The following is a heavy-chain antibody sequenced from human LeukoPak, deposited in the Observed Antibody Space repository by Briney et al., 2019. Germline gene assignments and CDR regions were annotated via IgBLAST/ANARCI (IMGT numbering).Heavy chain of an antibody. CDR3: AVAPLDAFDI. CDR1: TYSISSGYY. CDR2: IYLSGST. D-gene: IGHD2-15*01. V-gene: IGHV4-38-2*02. J-gene: IGHJ3*02. Sequence: SETLSLTCTVSTYSISSGYYWGWIRQPPGKGLEWIGNIYLSGSTYYNPSLKSRVTISVDTSKNQFSLKLSSVTAADTAVYYCAVAPLDAFDIWGQGTIVTVSS.